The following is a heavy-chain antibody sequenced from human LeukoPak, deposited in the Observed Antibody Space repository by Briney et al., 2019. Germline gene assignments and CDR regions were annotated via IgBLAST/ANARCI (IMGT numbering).Heavy chain of an antibody. J-gene: IGHJ6*02. Sequence: PETLSLTCIVSGGSLSSSSYYWGWLRQPPGRGLEWFGSIYYSGSTYYNPSLKSRVTISVDTSKNQFSLKLSSVTAADTAVYYCARGQNGMDVWGQGTTVTV. D-gene: IGHD2/OR15-2a*01. CDR1: GGSLSSSSYY. CDR3: ARGQNGMDV. V-gene: IGHV4-39*01. CDR2: IYYSGST.